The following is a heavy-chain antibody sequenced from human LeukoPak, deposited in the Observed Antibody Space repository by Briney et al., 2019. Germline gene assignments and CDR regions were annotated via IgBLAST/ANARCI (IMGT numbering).Heavy chain of an antibody. CDR3: AKGPLIVVVTTHSDY. V-gene: IGHV3-23*01. CDR1: GFTFSTYG. D-gene: IGHD3-22*01. Sequence: GGSLRLSCAASGFTFSTYGMSWVRQAPGKGLEWVSAISGSGGSTYYADSVKGRFTISRDNSKNTLYLQMNSLRAEDTAVYYCAKGPLIVVVTTHSDYWGQGTLVTVSS. CDR2: ISGSGGST. J-gene: IGHJ4*02.